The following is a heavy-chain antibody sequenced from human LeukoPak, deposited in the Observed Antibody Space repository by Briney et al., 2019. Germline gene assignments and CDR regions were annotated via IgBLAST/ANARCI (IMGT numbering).Heavy chain of an antibody. CDR3: ARDCSSGWSGDAFDI. CDR2: MYVSGTT. V-gene: IGHV4-4*07. D-gene: IGHD6-19*01. Sequence: SETLSLTCTVSGGSISSYYWSWIRQPAGKGLEWIGRMYVSGTTNYNPSLKSRVTMSVDTSKNQFSLNLSSVTAADTAVYYCARDCSSGWSGDAFDIWGQGTMVTVSS. CDR1: GGSISSYY. J-gene: IGHJ3*02.